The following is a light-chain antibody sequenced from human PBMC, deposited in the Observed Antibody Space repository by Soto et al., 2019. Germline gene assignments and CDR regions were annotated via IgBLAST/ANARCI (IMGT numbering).Light chain of an antibody. J-gene: IGKJ3*01. CDR1: QSVSNNY. CDR3: QRYGSSPGLFT. V-gene: IGKV3-20*01. Sequence: EIVLTQSPGSLSLSPGERATLSCRASQSVSNNYLAWYQRKPGQAPRLLIYGASSRATAIPDRFSGSGSGTDFTLTISRLEPEDFAVYYCQRYGSSPGLFTFGPGTKVDIK. CDR2: GAS.